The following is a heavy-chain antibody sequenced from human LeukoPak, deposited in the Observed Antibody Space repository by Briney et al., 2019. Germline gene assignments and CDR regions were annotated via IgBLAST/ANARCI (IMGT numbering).Heavy chain of an antibody. CDR3: ARGDPVEYSSSCVY. V-gene: IGHV1-69*13. CDR1: GGTFSSYA. Sequence: ASVKVSCKASGGTFSSYAISWVRQAPEQGLEWMGGIIPIFGTANYAQKSQGRVTITADESTSTAYMELSSLRSEDTAVYYCARGDPVEYSSSCVYWGQGTLVTVSS. J-gene: IGHJ4*02. D-gene: IGHD6-6*01. CDR2: IIPIFGTA.